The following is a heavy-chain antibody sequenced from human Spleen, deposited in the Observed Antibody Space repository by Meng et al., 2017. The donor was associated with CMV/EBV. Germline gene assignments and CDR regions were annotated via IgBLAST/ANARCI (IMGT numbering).Heavy chain of an antibody. Sequence: ASVKVSCKASGYTFTGYYMHWVRLAPGQGLEWMGWINPNSGGANYAQKWQGRVTMTTDTSTSTAYMELRSLTSEHTAVYFCARGGSSGWYYYYGVDVWSQGTTVTVSS. J-gene: IGHJ6*02. D-gene: IGHD6-19*01. CDR2: INPNSGGA. CDR3: ARGGSSGWYYYYGVDV. V-gene: IGHV1-2*02. CDR1: GYTFTGYY.